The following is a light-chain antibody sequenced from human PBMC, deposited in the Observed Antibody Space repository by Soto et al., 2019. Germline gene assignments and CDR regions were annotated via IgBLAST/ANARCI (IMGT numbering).Light chain of an antibody. CDR2: DTS. CDR3: LLSYSGARPL. Sequence: QAVVTQEPSLTVSPGGTVTLTCGSSTGAVTSGHYPYWFQQKPGQAPRTLIYDTSNKHSWTPARFSGSLLGGKAALTLSGAQPEDEAEYYFLLSYSGARPLFGGGTKVTVL. V-gene: IGLV7-46*01. CDR1: TGAVTSGHY. J-gene: IGLJ2*01.